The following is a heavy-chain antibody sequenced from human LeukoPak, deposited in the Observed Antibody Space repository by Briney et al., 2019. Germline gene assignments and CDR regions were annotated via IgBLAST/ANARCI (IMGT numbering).Heavy chain of an antibody. CDR1: GFTCSSYG. D-gene: IGHD3-3*01. CDR3: AKAGYDFWSGYYRYYYYYMDV. CDR2: IRYDGSNK. Sequence: GGSLRLSCAASGFTCSSYGMHWVRQAPGKGLEWVAFIRYDGSNKYYADSVKGRFTISRDNSKNTLYLQMNSLRAEDTAVYYCAKAGYDFWSGYYRYYYYYMDVWGKGTTVTVSS. V-gene: IGHV3-30*02. J-gene: IGHJ6*03.